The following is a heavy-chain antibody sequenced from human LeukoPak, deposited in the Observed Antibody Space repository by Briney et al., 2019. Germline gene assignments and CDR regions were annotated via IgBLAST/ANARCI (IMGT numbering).Heavy chain of an antibody. CDR1: GFTFSSYA. J-gene: IGHJ4*02. CDR3: ARGVHYGSDY. D-gene: IGHD4-17*01. V-gene: IGHV3-30*04. CDR2: ISYDGSNK. Sequence: GGSLRLSCAASGFTFSSYAMHWVRQAPGKGLEWVAVISYDGSNKYYADSVKGRFTISRDNAKNTLYLQMDSLRAEDTAVYFCARGVHYGSDYWGQGTLVTVSS.